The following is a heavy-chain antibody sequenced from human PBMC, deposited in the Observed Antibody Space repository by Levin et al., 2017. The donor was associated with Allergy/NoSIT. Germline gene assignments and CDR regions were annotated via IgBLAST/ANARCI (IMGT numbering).Heavy chain of an antibody. CDR1: GFSFSSDE. V-gene: IGHV3-48*03. CDR3: ARLGVGASFDY. CDR2: ISGPSTII. Sequence: GGSLRLSCAASGFSFSSDEMTWFRQAPGTGLEWVSYISGPSTIIYYADSVKGRFTISRDNAKRAVYLQMNSLRVEDTAIYYCARLGVGASFDYWGQGVPVTVSS. D-gene: IGHD1-26*01. J-gene: IGHJ4*02.